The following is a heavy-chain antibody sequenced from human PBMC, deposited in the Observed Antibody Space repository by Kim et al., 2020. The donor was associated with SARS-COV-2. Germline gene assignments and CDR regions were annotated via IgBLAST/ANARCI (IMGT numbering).Heavy chain of an antibody. V-gene: IGHV3-33*01. J-gene: IGHJ2*01. Sequence: GGSLRLSCAASGFTFSSYGMHWVRLAPGKGLEWVAVIWSDGSNKYYADSVKGRFTISRDNSKNTLYLQMSRLRAEDTAVYYCARDGSRSSSWYFELWGRGSLGKVSS. D-gene: IGHD6-6*01. CDR2: IWSDGSNK. CDR1: GFTFSSYG. CDR3: ARDGSRSSSWYFEL.